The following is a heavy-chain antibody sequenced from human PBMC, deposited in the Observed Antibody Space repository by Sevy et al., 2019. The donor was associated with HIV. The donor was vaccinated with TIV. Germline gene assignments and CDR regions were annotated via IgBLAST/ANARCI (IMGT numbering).Heavy chain of an antibody. CDR2: ISYDGTYK. J-gene: IGHJ4*02. CDR1: GFSFSHYA. CDR3: ARVAVSYCTNDCYHRFDY. D-gene: IGHD2-8*01. V-gene: IGHV3-30-3*01. Sequence: GGSLRLSCAVSGFSFSHYAFHWVRQAPGKGLEWVSLISYDGTYKYYADSVKGRFTISRDNSKNTLYLQMNSLMGNVTAVYYCARVAVSYCTNDCYHRFDYWGPGALVTVSS.